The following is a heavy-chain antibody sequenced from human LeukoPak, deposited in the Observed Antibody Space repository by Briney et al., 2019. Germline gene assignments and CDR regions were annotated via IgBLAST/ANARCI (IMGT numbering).Heavy chain of an antibody. V-gene: IGHV3-15*01. J-gene: IGHJ6*01. CDR3: TTYPTYYDFWSGSFSMLV. Sequence: GGSSRLSCAVSASSFSNAWMSWVRQAPGKGRGWGGRIISMTDGGTTDYAAPVKGRFTITRAASKNTMYLPINSLKTQSTTVYYWTTYPTYYDFWSGSFSMLVCGKGATVSVSS. CDR2: IISMTDGGTT. CDR1: ASSFSNAW. D-gene: IGHD3-3*01.